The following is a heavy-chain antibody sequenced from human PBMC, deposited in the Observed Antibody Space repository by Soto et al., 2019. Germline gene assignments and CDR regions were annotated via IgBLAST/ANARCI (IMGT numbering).Heavy chain of an antibody. Sequence: EVQLVESGGGLVQPGRSLRLSCAASGFTFDDYAMHWVRQAPGKGLEWVSGISWNSGSIGYADSVKGRFTISRDNAKNSLYLQMNSLRAEDTALYYCAKIPIRYSSSWPPEYWGQGTLVTVST. V-gene: IGHV3-9*01. CDR3: AKIPIRYSSSWPPEY. D-gene: IGHD6-13*01. CDR2: ISWNSGSI. J-gene: IGHJ4*02. CDR1: GFTFDDYA.